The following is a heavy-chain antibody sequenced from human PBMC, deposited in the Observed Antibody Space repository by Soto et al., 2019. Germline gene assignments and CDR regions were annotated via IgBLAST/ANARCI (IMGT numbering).Heavy chain of an antibody. CDR3: ARDQNRAATNGMDV. CDR1: GGSISSGGYY. D-gene: IGHD6-25*01. J-gene: IGHJ6*02. Sequence: SETLSLTCTVSGGSISSGGYYWSWIRQHPGKGLEWIGYIYYSGSTYYNPSLKSRVTISVDTPKNQFSLKLSSVTAADTAVYYCARDQNRAATNGMDVWGQGATVTVSS. V-gene: IGHV4-31*03. CDR2: IYYSGST.